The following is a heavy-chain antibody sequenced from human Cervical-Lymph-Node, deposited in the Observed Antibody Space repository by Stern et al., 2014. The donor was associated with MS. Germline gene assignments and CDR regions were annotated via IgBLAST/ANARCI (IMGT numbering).Heavy chain of an antibody. J-gene: IGHJ4*02. D-gene: IGHD5-18*01. CDR3: ARVPRRGYSYGYPDY. CDR1: GGSFSGYY. CDR2: INHSGST. V-gene: IGHV4-34*01. Sequence: QVQLGQWGAGLLKPSETLSLTCAVYGGSFSGYYWSWIRQPPGKGLEWIGEINHSGSTNYTPSLKSRVPISVETSKNQFSLKLSSVTAADTAVYYCARVPRRGYSYGYPDYWGQGTLVTVSS.